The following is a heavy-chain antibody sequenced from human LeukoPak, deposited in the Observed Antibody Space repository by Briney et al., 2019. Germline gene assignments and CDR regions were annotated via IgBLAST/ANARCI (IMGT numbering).Heavy chain of an antibody. CDR3: ARETASGYLGFDF. CDR1: GYTFSSYV. D-gene: IGHD3-3*01. J-gene: IGHJ4*02. CDR2: ISAYGHT. V-gene: IGHV1-18*01. Sequence: ASVKVSCKTSGYTFSSYVITWVRQAPGQGLEWMGWISAYGHTKLARNLQARVTVTIDTSTTTAYMELRSLSSDETAVYFCARETASGYLGFDFWGQGTLVTVSS.